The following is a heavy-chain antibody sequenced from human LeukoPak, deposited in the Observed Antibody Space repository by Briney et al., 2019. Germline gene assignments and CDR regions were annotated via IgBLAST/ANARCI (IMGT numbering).Heavy chain of an antibody. CDR1: GFTFSSYS. Sequence: GGSLRLSCAASGFTFSSYSMNWVRQAPGKGLECVAVKSYDGRNKYYADSVKGRFTISRDNSKNTVYLQMNSLRAEDTAVYYCAKEACGGRCVSDYFDYWGQGSLVTVSS. V-gene: IGHV3-30*18. CDR3: AKEACGGRCVSDYFDY. J-gene: IGHJ4*02. CDR2: KSYDGRNK. D-gene: IGHD2-15*01.